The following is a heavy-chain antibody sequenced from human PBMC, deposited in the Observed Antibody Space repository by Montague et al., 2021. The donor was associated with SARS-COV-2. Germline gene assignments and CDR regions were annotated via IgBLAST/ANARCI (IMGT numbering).Heavy chain of an antibody. D-gene: IGHD3-16*01. CDR3: AREDGLGPYTGYAFDI. V-gene: IGHV6-1*01. CDR1: GDSVAEHSGS. Sequence: CAISGDSVAEHSGSWNWIRRSPPRDLEWLGRTYYRSRRCDHYEVSMKGRISIKADTSKNQFSLQLDSVTPEDTSVYYCAREDGLGPYTGYAFDIWGQGTLVTVSS. CDR2: TYYRSRRCD. J-gene: IGHJ3*02.